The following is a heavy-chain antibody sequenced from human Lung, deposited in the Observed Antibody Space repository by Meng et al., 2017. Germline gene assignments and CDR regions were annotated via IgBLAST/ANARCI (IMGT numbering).Heavy chain of an antibody. D-gene: IGHD4-11*01. CDR1: GGSCIDYY. J-gene: IGHJ4*02. CDR2: INHSGST. V-gene: IGHV4-34*01. Sequence: QWGGGLVKPSWALSVPCLASGGSCIDYYWSWIRQPPGKGLEWIGEINHSGSTNYNPSLESRATISVDTSQNNLSLKLSSVTAADSAVYYCARGPTTMAHDFDYWGQGTLVTVSS. CDR3: ARGPTTMAHDFDY.